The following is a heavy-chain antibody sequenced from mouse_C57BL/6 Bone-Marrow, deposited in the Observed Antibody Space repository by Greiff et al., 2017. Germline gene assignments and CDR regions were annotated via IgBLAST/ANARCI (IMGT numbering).Heavy chain of an antibody. CDR3: ARWTYYSNLGSMDN. J-gene: IGHJ4*01. CDR2: IYPRSGNT. D-gene: IGHD2-5*01. V-gene: IGHV1-81*01. Sequence: QVQLQQSGAELARPGASVKLSCKASGYTFTSYGISWVKQRTGQGLEWIGEIYPRSGNTYYNEKFKGKATLTADKSSSTAYMELRSLTSEDSAVYFCARWTYYSNLGSMDNWGQGTSVTVSS. CDR1: GYTFTSYG.